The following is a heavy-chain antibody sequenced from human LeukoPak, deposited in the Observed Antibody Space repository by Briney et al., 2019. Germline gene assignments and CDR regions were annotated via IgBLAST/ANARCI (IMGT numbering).Heavy chain of an antibody. D-gene: IGHD1-26*01. J-gene: IGHJ6*03. V-gene: IGHV1-69*02. Sequence: GSSVKVSCKASGGIFSSYTISWVRQAAGQGLEWMGRIIPILSIANYAQKFQGRVTITADKSTSTAYMEMSSLRSEATAVYYCARGSVVGATVGYDYYMDVWGKGTTVTVSS. CDR3: ARGSVVGATVGYDYYMDV. CDR2: IIPILSIA. CDR1: GGIFSSYT.